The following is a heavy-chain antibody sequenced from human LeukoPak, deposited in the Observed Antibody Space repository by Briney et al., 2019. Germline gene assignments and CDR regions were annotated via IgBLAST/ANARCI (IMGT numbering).Heavy chain of an antibody. CDR1: GYTFTGYY. D-gene: IGHD1-1*01. Sequence: EASVTVSCTASGYTFTGYYMHWVRQAPGQGLEWMGGIIPIFGTANYAQKFQGRVTITADESTSTAYMELSSLRSEDTAVYYCARVNWNGMELGAFDIWGQGTMVTVSS. CDR2: IIPIFGTA. CDR3: ARVNWNGMELGAFDI. J-gene: IGHJ3*02. V-gene: IGHV1-69*13.